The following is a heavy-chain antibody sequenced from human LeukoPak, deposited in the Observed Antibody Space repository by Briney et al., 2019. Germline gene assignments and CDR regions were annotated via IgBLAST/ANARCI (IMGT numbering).Heavy chain of an antibody. CDR2: IKEDGTRD. Sequence: GGSLRLSCAASGFTFNTYWMSWVRQAPGKGLEWLANIKEDGTRDYYVESVKGRFTISKDNAKTSLYLQVNSLRAEDTAVYYCARDTKASYFDLWGQGTLVTVSS. CDR1: GFTFNTYW. CDR3: ARDTKASYFDL. V-gene: IGHV3-7*01. J-gene: IGHJ4*02.